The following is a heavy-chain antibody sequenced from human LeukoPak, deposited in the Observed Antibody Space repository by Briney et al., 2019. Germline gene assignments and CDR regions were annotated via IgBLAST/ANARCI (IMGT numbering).Heavy chain of an antibody. Sequence: GGSLRLSCAASGFTVSSNYMSWVRQAPGKGLEWVSVMYSGGSTYYADSVKGRFTISRDNSKNTLYLQMNSLRAEDTAVYYCARGLLWFGESSGAFDIWGQGTMVTVSS. CDR1: GFTVSSNY. J-gene: IGHJ3*02. CDR2: MYSGGST. CDR3: ARGLLWFGESSGAFDI. D-gene: IGHD3-10*01. V-gene: IGHV3-53*01.